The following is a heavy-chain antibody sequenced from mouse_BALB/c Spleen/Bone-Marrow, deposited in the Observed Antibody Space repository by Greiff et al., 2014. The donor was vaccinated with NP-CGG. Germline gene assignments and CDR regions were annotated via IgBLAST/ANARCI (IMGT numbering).Heavy chain of an antibody. CDR3: ARHQRYYAMDY. Sequence: DVKLVESGGDLVKPGGSLKLSCAASGFTFSSYGMSWGRQTPDKRLEWVATISSGGSNTYYPDSVKGRFTISRGNAKNTLYLQMSSLKSEDTAMYYCARHQRYYAMDYWGQGTSVTVSS. CDR1: GFTFSSYG. V-gene: IGHV5-6*02. J-gene: IGHJ4*01. CDR2: ISSGGSNT.